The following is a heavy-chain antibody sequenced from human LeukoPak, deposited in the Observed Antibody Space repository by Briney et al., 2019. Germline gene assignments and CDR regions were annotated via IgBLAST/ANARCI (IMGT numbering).Heavy chain of an antibody. V-gene: IGHV3-30*04. Sequence: GGSLRLSCAASGFTFSSYAMHWVRQAPGKGLEWVAVISYDGSNKYYADSVKGRFTISRDNSKNMLYLQMNSLRAEDTAVYYCAALNLWPGIAAAGRDYYFDYWGQGTLVTVSS. D-gene: IGHD6-13*01. CDR3: AALNLWPGIAAAGRDYYFDY. CDR2: ISYDGSNK. J-gene: IGHJ4*02. CDR1: GFTFSSYA.